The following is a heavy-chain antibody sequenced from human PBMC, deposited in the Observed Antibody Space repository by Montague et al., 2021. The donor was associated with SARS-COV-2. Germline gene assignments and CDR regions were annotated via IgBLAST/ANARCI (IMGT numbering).Heavy chain of an antibody. CDR2: VSFSGDT. D-gene: IGHD3-22*01. CDR3: ARARSYDSSGYAITQYFFDY. Sequence: SETLSLTCTVSGGSISTYYWSWIRQPPGKGLEWIGYVSFSGDTNYNPSLKGRVTISVDTSKHQFSLGLSSVTAADTAVYYCARARSYDSSGYAITQYFFDYWGQGALVIVSS. V-gene: IGHV4-59*13. J-gene: IGHJ4*02. CDR1: GGSISTYY.